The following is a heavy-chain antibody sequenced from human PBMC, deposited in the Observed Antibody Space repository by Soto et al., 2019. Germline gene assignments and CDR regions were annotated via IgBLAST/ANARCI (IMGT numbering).Heavy chain of an antibody. D-gene: IGHD2-2*01. CDR3: ARPRCSSTSCYYASNDAFDI. Sequence: GASLKISCEGCGYSFTNCWMGWVRQMPGKGLEWMGIIYPGDSDTRYSPSFQGQVTISADKSISTAYLQWSSLKASDTAMYYWARPRCSSTSCYYASNDAFDIWGQGTMVTVSS. CDR2: IYPGDSDT. V-gene: IGHV5-51*01. J-gene: IGHJ3*02. CDR1: GYSFTNCW.